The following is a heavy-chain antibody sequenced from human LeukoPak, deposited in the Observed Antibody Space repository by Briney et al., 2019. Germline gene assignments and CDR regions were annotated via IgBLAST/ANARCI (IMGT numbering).Heavy chain of an antibody. Sequence: SVKVSCKASGGTFSSYAISWVRLAPGQGLEWMGGIIPIFGTANYAQKFQGRVTITAGESTSTAYMELSSLRSEDTAVYYCARAPYSSGGSTNYYYYYYMDVWGKGTTVTVSS. CDR2: IIPIFGTA. CDR1: GGTFSSYA. D-gene: IGHD6-19*01. CDR3: ARAPYSSGGSTNYYYYYYMDV. V-gene: IGHV1-69*13. J-gene: IGHJ6*03.